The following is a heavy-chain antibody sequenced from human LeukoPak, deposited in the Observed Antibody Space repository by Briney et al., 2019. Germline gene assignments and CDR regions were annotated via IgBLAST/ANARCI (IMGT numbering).Heavy chain of an antibody. CDR2: IYYSGST. CDR3: ARLWSRGATFDY. D-gene: IGHD3-10*01. Sequence: SETLSLTCTVSGGSISSSNYYWGWIRQPPGKGLEWIGSIYYSGSTYYNPSLKSRVTISVDTSKNQFSLKLSSVTAADTAVYYCARLWSRGATFDYWGQGTLVTVSS. CDR1: GGSISSSNYY. J-gene: IGHJ4*02. V-gene: IGHV4-39*07.